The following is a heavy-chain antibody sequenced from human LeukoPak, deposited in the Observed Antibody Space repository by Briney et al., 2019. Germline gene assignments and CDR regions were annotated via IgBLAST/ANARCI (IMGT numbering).Heavy chain of an antibody. V-gene: IGHV3-30*03. J-gene: IGHJ4*02. CDR1: GFTFSSYG. CDR3: ARGPMTVISL. CDR2: ISYDGSNK. Sequence: AGGSLRLSCAASGFTFSSYGMHWVRQAPGKGLEWVAVISYDGSNKYYADSVKGRFTISRDNSKNTLYLQMNSLRAEDTAVFYCARGPMTVISLGGRGTLVTVSS. D-gene: IGHD2/OR15-2a*01.